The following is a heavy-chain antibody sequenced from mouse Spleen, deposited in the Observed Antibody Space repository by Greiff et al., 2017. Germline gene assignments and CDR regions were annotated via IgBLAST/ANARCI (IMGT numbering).Heavy chain of an antibody. D-gene: IGHD1-2*01. J-gene: IGHJ3*01. CDR1: GFTFSDYY. Sequence: EVQGVESGGGLVKSGGSLKLSCAASGFTFSDYYMYWVRQTPEKRLEWVATISDGGSYTYYPDSVKGRFTISRDNAKNNLYLQMSSLKSEDTAMYYCAREFITTATYFAYWGQGTLVTVSA. CDR2: ISDGGSYT. V-gene: IGHV5-4*02. CDR3: AREFITTATYFAY.